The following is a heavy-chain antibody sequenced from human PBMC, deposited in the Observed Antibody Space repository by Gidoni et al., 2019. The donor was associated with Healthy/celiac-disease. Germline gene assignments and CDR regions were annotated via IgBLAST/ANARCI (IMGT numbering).Heavy chain of an antibody. CDR1: GFTFDDYA. V-gene: IGHV3-9*01. J-gene: IGHJ5*02. CDR3: AKDLQIFGATGWFDP. Sequence: EVQLVESGGGLVQPGRSLRLSCAASGFTFDDYAMHWVRQAPGKGLEWVSGISWNSGSIGYADSVKGRFTISRDNAKNSLYLQMNSLRAEDTALYYCAKDLQIFGATGWFDPWGQGTLVTVSS. D-gene: IGHD3-3*01. CDR2: ISWNSGSI.